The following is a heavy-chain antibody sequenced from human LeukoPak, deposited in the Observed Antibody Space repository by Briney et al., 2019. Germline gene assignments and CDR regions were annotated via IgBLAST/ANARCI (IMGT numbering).Heavy chain of an antibody. CDR1: GGTFSSYA. CDR3: ASLMATNTNSLDY. CDR2: IIPIFGTA. D-gene: IGHD5-24*01. Sequence: SVKVSCKASGGTFSSYAISWVRQAPGQGLEWIGGIIPIFGTANYAQKFQGRVTITADESTSTAYMELSSLRSEDTAVYYCASLMATNTNSLDYWGQGTLVTVSS. J-gene: IGHJ4*02. V-gene: IGHV1-69*01.